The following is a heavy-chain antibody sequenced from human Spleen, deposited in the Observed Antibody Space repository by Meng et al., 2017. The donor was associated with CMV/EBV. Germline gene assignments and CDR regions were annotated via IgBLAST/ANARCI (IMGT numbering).Heavy chain of an antibody. CDR2: ISSSSSYI. V-gene: IGHV3-21*01. CDR1: GFTFSSYS. D-gene: IGHD2-21*01. Sequence: GGSLRLSCAASGFTFSSYSINWVRQAPGKGLEWVSSISSSSSYIYYADSVKGRFTISRDNAKNSLYLQMNSLRAEDTAVYYCAKSDWDAFDIWGQGTMVTVSS. CDR3: AKSDWDAFDI. J-gene: IGHJ3*02.